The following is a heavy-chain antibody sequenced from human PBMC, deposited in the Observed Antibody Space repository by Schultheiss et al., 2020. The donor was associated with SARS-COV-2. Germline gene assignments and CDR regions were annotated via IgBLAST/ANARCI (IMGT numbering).Heavy chain of an antibody. D-gene: IGHD6-19*01. CDR2: IYTSGST. CDR1: GGSINSGGYY. J-gene: IGHJ5*02. Sequence: SETLSLTCTVSGGSINSGGYYWSWIRQPPGKGLEWIGRIYTSGSTNYNPSLKSRVTMSVDTSKKQFSLNLSSVTAADTAVYYCARGYSGWRSEWFDPWGQGTLVTVSS. V-gene: IGHV4-61*02. CDR3: ARGYSGWRSEWFDP.